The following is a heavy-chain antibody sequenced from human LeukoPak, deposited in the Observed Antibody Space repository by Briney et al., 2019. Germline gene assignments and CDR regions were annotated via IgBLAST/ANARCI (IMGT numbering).Heavy chain of an antibody. CDR2: IKQDGSEK. D-gene: IGHD6-6*01. CDR3: ARIGYRSSSFDY. V-gene: IGHV3-7*01. J-gene: IGHJ4*02. CDR1: GFTFSSYW. Sequence: GGSLRLSCAASGFTFSSYWMSWVRQAPGKGREWVANIKQDGSEKHYMDSLKGRFTISRDNAKNSVYLQINSLRAEDTAVYYCARIGYRSSSFDYWGQGTLVTVSS.